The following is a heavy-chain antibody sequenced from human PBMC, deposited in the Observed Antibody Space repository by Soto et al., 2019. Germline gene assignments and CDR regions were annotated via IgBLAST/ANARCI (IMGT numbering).Heavy chain of an antibody. Sequence: SETLSLTCTVSGGSISSYYWSWIRQPPGKGLEWIGYIYYSGSTNYNPSLKSRVTISVDTSKNQFSLKLSSVTAADTAVYYCARRGGRGYDILTGPHYAFDIWGQGTMVTVSS. CDR2: IYYSGST. D-gene: IGHD3-9*01. J-gene: IGHJ3*02. V-gene: IGHV4-59*08. CDR3: ARRGGRGYDILTGPHYAFDI. CDR1: GGSISSYY.